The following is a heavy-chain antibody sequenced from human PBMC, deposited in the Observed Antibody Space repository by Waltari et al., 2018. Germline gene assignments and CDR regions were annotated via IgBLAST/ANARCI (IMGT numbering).Heavy chain of an antibody. D-gene: IGHD2-15*01. CDR1: GFSLSDYW. Sequence: EVQMVESGGGLVQPGGSLRLSCVGSGFSLSDYWMSGVRQAPGRGLEWLGNIKGDGTETSYVDSVKGRFISSRDNARNTLFLQMNNLGAGDTAVFYCARQGGWTFDIWGQGTVVTVSS. CDR3: ARQGGWTFDI. J-gene: IGHJ3*02. CDR2: IKGDGTET. V-gene: IGHV3-7*01.